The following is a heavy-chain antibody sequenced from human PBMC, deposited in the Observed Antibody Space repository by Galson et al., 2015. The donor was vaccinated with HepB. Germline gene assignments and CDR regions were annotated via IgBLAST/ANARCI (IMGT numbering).Heavy chain of an antibody. CDR2: ISYHGSNK. CDR3: AKRLNAWSITQYDAFDM. D-gene: IGHD2-2*01. J-gene: IGHJ3*02. CDR1: GFTFSSYG. Sequence: SLRLSCAASGFTFSSYGMHWVRQAPGKGLDWVAHISYHGSNKHYADSVKGRFTISRDNSNNTLYLQMNSLSAEDTAVYYCAKRLNAWSITQYDAFDMWGQGTVVTVSA. V-gene: IGHV3-30*18.